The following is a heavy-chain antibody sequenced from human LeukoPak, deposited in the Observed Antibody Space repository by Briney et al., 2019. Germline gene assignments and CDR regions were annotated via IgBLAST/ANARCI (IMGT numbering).Heavy chain of an antibody. CDR3: ARGHYDILTGTYKWTPDY. Sequence: PGGSLRLSCAASGFTFNTYKMSWVHQAPGKGLEWVSSIHSGGSDIYYADSVKGRFTVSRDNAKNSLFLQMNSLRAEDTALYYCARGHYDILTGTYKWTPDYWGQGTLVTVSS. J-gene: IGHJ4*02. CDR2: IHSGGSDI. D-gene: IGHD3-9*01. V-gene: IGHV3-21*06. CDR1: GFTFNTYK.